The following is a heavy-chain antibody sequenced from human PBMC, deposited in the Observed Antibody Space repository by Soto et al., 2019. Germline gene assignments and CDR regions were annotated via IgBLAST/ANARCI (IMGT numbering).Heavy chain of an antibody. CDR2: IIPIFGTA. CDR1: GCTFSIYA. J-gene: IGHJ4*02. D-gene: IGHD3-22*01. V-gene: IGHV1-69*13. CDR3: ARDATYYYHSSGYYYDY. Sequence: SVKVSCKASGCTFSIYAISWVRQAPGQGLEWMGGIIPIFGTANYAQKFQGRVTITADESTSTAYMELSSLRSEDTAVYYCARDATYYYHSSGYYYDYWGQGTLVTVSS.